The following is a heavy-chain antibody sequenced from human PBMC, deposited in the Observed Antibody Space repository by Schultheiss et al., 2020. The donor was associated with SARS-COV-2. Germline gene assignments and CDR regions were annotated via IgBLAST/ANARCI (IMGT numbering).Heavy chain of an antibody. D-gene: IGHD3-16*02. J-gene: IGHJ4*02. CDR3: ARVRRYDYVWGSYRSNYFDY. CDR1: GGSISSGGYY. Sequence: LRLSCTVSGGSISSGGYYWSWIRQHPGKGLEWIGYIYYSGSTYYNPSLKSRVTISVDTSKNQFSLKLSSVTAADTAVYYCARVRRYDYVWGSYRSNYFDYWGQGTLVTVSS. V-gene: IGHV4-31*03. CDR2: IYYSGST.